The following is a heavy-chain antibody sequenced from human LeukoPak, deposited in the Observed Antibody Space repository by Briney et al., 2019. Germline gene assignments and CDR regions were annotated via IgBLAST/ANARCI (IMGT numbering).Heavy chain of an antibody. CDR2: IYSGGSR. J-gene: IGHJ4*02. D-gene: IGHD3-3*01. CDR1: GFTVSNNY. V-gene: IGHV3-66*01. CDR3: AKRFDFWSGYCEY. Sequence: GGSLRLSCAASGFTVSNNYISWVRQAPGKGLEWVSVIYSGGSRYYTDSVKGRFTISRDNSKNTLYLQMNSLSAEDTAVYYCAKRFDFWSGYCEYWGQGTLVTVSS.